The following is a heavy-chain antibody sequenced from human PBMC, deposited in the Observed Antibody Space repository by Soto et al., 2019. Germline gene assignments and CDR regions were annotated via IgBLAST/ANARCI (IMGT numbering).Heavy chain of an antibody. Sequence: QITLKESGPTLAKPTQTLTLTCTFSGFSRNTRAVGVGWIRQAPGKALEWLALINWNDDERYSPSLKDRLTITKDTSKNHVVLTMTNIGPVDTATYYCAHRHDLGGFDIWGQGTAVTVSS. CDR1: GFSRNTRAVG. CDR3: AHRHDLGGFDI. D-gene: IGHD2-15*01. J-gene: IGHJ3*02. V-gene: IGHV2-5*01. CDR2: INWNDDE.